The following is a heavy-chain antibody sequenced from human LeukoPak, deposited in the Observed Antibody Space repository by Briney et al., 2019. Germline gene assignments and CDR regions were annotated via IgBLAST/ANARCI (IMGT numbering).Heavy chain of an antibody. D-gene: IGHD3-22*01. V-gene: IGHV3-48*01. Sequence: PGGSLRLSCAASGFTFSSYNMNWVRQAPGKGLEWVSSISVSSSIIYYADSVKGRFTISRDNAKNSLYLQMNSLRAEDTAVYYCAREPNRYYYDSGGYNTYWYWGQGTLVTVSS. CDR2: ISVSSSII. CDR3: AREPNRYYYDSGGYNTYWY. J-gene: IGHJ4*02. CDR1: GFTFSSYN.